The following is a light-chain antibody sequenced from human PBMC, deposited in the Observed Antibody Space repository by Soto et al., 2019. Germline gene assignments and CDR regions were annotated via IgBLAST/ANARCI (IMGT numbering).Light chain of an antibody. CDR2: APS. CDR3: QKYNSAPLT. CDR1: QGIARY. Sequence: DVQMTQSPSSLSAFVGDRVTITCRASQGIARYLAWFQQKPGKVPKLLIYAPSTLQSGVPSRFSGSGSGTDFTLTISSLQPEDVGNYYCQKYNSAPLTFGGGTKVEIK. J-gene: IGKJ4*01. V-gene: IGKV1-27*01.